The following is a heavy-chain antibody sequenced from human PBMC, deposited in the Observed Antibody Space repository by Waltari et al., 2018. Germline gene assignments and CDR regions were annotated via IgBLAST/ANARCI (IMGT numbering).Heavy chain of an antibody. CDR2: IYHDGTT. D-gene: IGHD2-2*03. Sequence: QLQLQESGPGLVKSSETLSLTCDVSGYAINSGFYWGGIRQPPGRGLEWVATIYHDGTTFYNPSLTGRVTTSMDTSKNQFSLKMKSVTAADTAVYYCTRQVLGYCTSAACRRLESWGQGTLVTVSS. CDR3: TRQVLGYCTSAACRRLES. V-gene: IGHV4-38-2*01. CDR1: GYAINSGFY. J-gene: IGHJ4*02.